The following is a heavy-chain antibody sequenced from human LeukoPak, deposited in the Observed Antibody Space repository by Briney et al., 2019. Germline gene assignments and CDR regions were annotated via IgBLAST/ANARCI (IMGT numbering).Heavy chain of an antibody. V-gene: IGHV3-21*01. D-gene: IGHD3-10*01. J-gene: IGHJ4*02. Sequence: GGSLRLSCAASGFTFSSYSMNWVRQAPGKGLEWVSSISSSSSSYIYYADSVKGRFTISRDNSKNTLYLQMNSLRVEDTAVYYCAKIYRGDYATDWGQGALVTVSS. CDR3: AKIYRGDYATD. CDR1: GFTFSSYS. CDR2: ISSSSSSYI.